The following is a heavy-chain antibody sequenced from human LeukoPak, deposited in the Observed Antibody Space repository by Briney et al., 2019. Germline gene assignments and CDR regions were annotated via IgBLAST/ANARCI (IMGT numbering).Heavy chain of an antibody. CDR2: INPNSGGT. CDR1: GYTFTGYY. J-gene: IGHJ3*02. CDR3: ARKGLWFGELLEPHAFDI. Sequence: GASVKVSCKASGYTFTGYYMHWVRQAPGQGLEWMGWINPNSGGTNYAQKFQGRVTMTRDTSISTAYMELSRLRSDDTAVYYCARKGLWFGELLEPHAFDIWGQGTMVTVSS. D-gene: IGHD3-10*01. V-gene: IGHV1-2*02.